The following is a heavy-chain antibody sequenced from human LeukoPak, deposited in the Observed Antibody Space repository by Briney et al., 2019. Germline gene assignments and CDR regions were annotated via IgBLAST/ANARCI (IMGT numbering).Heavy chain of an antibody. J-gene: IGHJ4*02. Sequence: AASVKVPCKASGYTFTSYGIRWVPQAPGQGLEGVGWISAYYGNTNYAQKLQGRVTMTRDTSTSTAYMELRSLRSDDTAVYYCACGFGGSYYFDYWGQGTLVTVSS. D-gene: IGHD1-26*01. CDR3: ACGFGGSYYFDY. CDR2: ISAYYGNT. V-gene: IGHV1-18*01. CDR1: GYTFTSYG.